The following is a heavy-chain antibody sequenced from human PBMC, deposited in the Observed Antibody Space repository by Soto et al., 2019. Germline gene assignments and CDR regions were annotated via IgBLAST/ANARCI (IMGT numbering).Heavy chain of an antibody. V-gene: IGHV3-74*02. CDR2: IKGDGSIT. CDR1: EFTFSNYW. CDR3: ARGVPGHYATDV. Sequence: ESGGGLVQPGGTLRLSCAASEFTFSNYWMHWVRQAPGKGLVWVSRIKGDGSITNYADSVKGRFTISRDNAKNTLFMQMDSVTADDTAVYYCARGVPGHYATDVWGQGTTVTVSS. J-gene: IGHJ6*02.